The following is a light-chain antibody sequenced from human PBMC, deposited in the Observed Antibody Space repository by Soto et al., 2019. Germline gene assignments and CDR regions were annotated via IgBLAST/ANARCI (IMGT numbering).Light chain of an antibody. CDR1: QSVGSN. J-gene: IGKJ4*01. CDR2: GAS. CDR3: QQYNVWPLT. Sequence: EIVMTQSPGTLSVSPGERATLSCRASQSVGSNLAWYQQKPGQAPRLLIYGASTRATGFPARFSGSGSGTEFTLTISSLQSEDFAVYYCQQYNVWPLTFGGGTKVEIK. V-gene: IGKV3-15*01.